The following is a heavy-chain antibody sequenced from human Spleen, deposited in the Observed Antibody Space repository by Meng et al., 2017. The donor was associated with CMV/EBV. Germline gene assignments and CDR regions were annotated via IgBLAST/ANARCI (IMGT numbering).Heavy chain of an antibody. V-gene: IGHV1-2*02. CDR2: IHPHTGDT. D-gene: IGHD3-9*01. CDR1: GYTFTGYY. J-gene: IGHJ4*02. Sequence: ASVKVSCKASGYTFTGYYMHWVRQAPGQGLEWMGWIHPHTGDTKYAQKFQGRVTVTRDISFSTASMEMSRLRSDDTAVYYCAKAPPEYYSVVVPLRYWGQGTLVTVSS. CDR3: AKAPPEYYSVVVPLRY.